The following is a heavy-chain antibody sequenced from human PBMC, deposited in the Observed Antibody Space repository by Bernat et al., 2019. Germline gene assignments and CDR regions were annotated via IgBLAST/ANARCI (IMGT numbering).Heavy chain of an antibody. J-gene: IGHJ3*01. D-gene: IGHD2-15*01. CDR3: ASRVFCSGGSCSRPDSFDL. CDR1: GFTFSDYY. Sequence: QVQLVESGGGLVKPGGSLRLSCAASGFTFSDYYMTWIRQAPGKGLEWVSYISSTGKTIYYADSVKGRFTISRDNVKNSMDLQMNSLRAEDTAVYYCASRVFCSGGSCSRPDSFDLWGQGTLVTVSS. V-gene: IGHV3-11*01. CDR2: ISSTGKTI.